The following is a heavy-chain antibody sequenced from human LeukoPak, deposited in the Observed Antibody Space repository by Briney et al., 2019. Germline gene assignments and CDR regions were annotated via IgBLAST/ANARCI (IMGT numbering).Heavy chain of an antibody. CDR1: GYTFTTYG. Sequence: ASVKVSCKASGYTFTTYGISRVRQAPGQGLEWMGWISAYNDNTNYAQKLQGRVTMTTDTSTSTAYMELRSLRSDDTAVYYCAREQQLGWFDPWGQGTLVTVSS. J-gene: IGHJ5*02. V-gene: IGHV1-18*01. D-gene: IGHD6-13*01. CDR2: ISAYNDNT. CDR3: AREQQLGWFDP.